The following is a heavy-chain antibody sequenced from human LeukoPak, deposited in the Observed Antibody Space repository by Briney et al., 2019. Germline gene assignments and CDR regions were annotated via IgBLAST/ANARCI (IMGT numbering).Heavy chain of an antibody. CDR1: GGSISSYY. Sequence: PSETLSLTCSVSGGSISSYYWSWIRQAPGKGLEWIGNVYYNGSTSYNASLRSRATISVDTSKNQLSLKLSSETAADTAVYYCAGSSYYGDTDHWGQGALVTVSS. D-gene: IGHD4-17*01. J-gene: IGHJ4*02. CDR3: AGSSYYGDTDH. V-gene: IGHV4-59*03. CDR2: VYYNGST.